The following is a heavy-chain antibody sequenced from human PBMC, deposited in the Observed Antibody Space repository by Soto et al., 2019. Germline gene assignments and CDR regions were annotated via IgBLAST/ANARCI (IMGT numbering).Heavy chain of an antibody. D-gene: IGHD6-6*01. V-gene: IGHV1-69*06. Sequence: SVKVSCKASGGTFSSYSISWVRQTPGQGLEWMGGIIPIFGTANYAQKVQGRVTITAEKSTSTAYMELRSLRSEETAVYYCARDHGSSYYYGMDVWSQGTTVTVSS. CDR2: IIPIFGTA. CDR1: GGTFSSYS. J-gene: IGHJ6*02. CDR3: ARDHGSSYYYGMDV.